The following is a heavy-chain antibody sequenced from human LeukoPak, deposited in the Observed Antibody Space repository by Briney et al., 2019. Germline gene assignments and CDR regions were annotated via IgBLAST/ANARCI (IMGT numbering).Heavy chain of an antibody. CDR3: ARLPVDIVASSYYYGMDV. CDR1: GGSISSYY. Sequence: SETLSLTCTVSGGSISSYYWSWIRQPPGKGLEWIGYIYYSGSTNYNPSLKSRVTISVDTSKNQFSLKLSSVTAADTAVYYCARLPVDIVASSYYYGMDVWGQGTTVTVSS. D-gene: IGHD5-12*01. CDR2: IYYSGST. V-gene: IGHV4-59*08. J-gene: IGHJ6*02.